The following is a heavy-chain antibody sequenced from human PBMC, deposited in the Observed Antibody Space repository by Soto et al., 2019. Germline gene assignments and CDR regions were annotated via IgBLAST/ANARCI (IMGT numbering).Heavy chain of an antibody. J-gene: IGHJ5*02. CDR3: AKGPRDYYGSGSYYSNWFDP. Sequence: PGGSLRLSCAASGFSFSSAWINWVRQTPGRGLEWVSAISGSGGSTYYADSVKGRFTISRDNSKNTLYLQMNSLRAEDTAVYYCAKGPRDYYGSGSYYSNWFDPWGQGTLVTVSS. V-gene: IGHV3-23*01. CDR2: ISGSGGST. D-gene: IGHD3-10*01. CDR1: GFSFSSAW.